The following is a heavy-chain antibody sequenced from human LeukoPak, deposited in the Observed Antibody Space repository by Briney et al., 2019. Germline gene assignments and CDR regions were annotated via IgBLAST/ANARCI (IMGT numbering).Heavy chain of an antibody. D-gene: IGHD1-26*01. V-gene: IGHV1-2*02. CDR2: INPNSGGT. CDR3: ARGGLPAFYDYIDV. J-gene: IGHJ6*03. Sequence: ASVKVSCKASGYTFTGYYMHWVRQAPGQGLEWMGWINPNSGGTNYAQKFQGRVTMTRDTSISTAYVELNRLRSDDTAVYYCARGGLPAFYDYIDVWGKGTTVTVSS. CDR1: GYTFTGYY.